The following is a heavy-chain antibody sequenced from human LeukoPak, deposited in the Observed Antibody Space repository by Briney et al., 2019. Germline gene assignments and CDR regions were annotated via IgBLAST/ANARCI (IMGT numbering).Heavy chain of an antibody. CDR3: AKDLSYDYGDYGGGFFYYYYGMDV. CDR2: ISYDGSKK. Sequence: GGSLRLSCAASGFTFSSYGMHWVRQAPGKGLEWVAVISYDGSKKYYADSVKGRFTISRDNSKNTLYLQMNSLRAEDTAVYYCAKDLSYDYGDYGGGFFYYYYGMDVWGKGTTVTVSS. D-gene: IGHD4-17*01. CDR1: GFTFSSYG. V-gene: IGHV3-30*18. J-gene: IGHJ6*04.